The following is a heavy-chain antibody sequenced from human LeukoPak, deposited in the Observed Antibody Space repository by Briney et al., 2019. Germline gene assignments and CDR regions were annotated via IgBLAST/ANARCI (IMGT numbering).Heavy chain of an antibody. CDR3: TSRSY. D-gene: IGHD1-14*01. Sequence: GGSLRLSCAASGFTFSSYGMNWVRQAPGKGLEWVSYITASDSTMYYADSVRGRFTVSRDNAKNSLYLQMNSLRAEDTAVCYCTSRSYWGQGILVIVSS. V-gene: IGHV3-48*03. J-gene: IGHJ4*02. CDR2: ITASDSTM. CDR1: GFTFSSYG.